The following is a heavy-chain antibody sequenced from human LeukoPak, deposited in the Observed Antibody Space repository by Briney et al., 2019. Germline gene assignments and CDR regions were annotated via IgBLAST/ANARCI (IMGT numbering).Heavy chain of an antibody. CDR3: TTDYYYVSSDDAFDL. CDR2: IRTKTEGGRT. V-gene: IGHV3-15*01. D-gene: IGHD3-22*01. CDR1: GFTFSNAW. J-gene: IGHJ3*01. Sequence: GGSLRLSCAASGFTFSNAWMSWVRQAPGKGLEWVGRIRTKTEGGRTDYSAPVKGRFTISRDDSKSTLYLQMNSLKTDDTAMYYCTTDYYYVSSDDAFDLWGQGTVVTVSS.